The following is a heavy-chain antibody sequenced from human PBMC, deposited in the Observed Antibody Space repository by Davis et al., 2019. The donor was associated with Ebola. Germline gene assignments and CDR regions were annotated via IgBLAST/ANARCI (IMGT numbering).Heavy chain of an antibody. CDR3: ARIRWDVAAAGDY. CDR2: IFSNDEK. D-gene: IGHD6-13*01. J-gene: IGHJ4*02. Sequence: SGPTLVKPTETLTLTCTVSGFSLSNARMGVSWIRQPPGKALEWLAHIFSNDEKSYSTSLKSRLTISKDTSKSQVVLTMTNMDPVDTATYYCARIRWDVAAAGDYWGQGTLVTVSS. CDR1: GFSLSNARMG. V-gene: IGHV2-26*01.